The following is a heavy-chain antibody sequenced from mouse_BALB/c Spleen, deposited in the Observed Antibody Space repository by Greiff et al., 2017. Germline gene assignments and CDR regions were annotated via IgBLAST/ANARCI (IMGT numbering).Heavy chain of an antibody. V-gene: IGHV1S81*02. CDR1: GYTFTSYW. Sequence: VQLQQPGAELVKPGASVTLSCKASGYTFTSYWMHWVKQRPGQGLEWIGEINPSNGRTNYNDKFKSKATLNVDKSSSTAYMQLSSLTSEDSAVYYCAQRGLLNAVDYWGQGTSVTVSS. CDR3: AQRGLLNAVDY. CDR2: INPSNGRT. J-gene: IGHJ4*01. D-gene: IGHD2-3*01.